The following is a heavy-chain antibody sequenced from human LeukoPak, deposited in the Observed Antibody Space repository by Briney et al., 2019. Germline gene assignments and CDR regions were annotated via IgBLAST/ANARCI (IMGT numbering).Heavy chain of an antibody. V-gene: IGHV1-8*01. Sequence: ASVKVSCKASGYTFTSYDINWVRQATGQGLEWMGWMNPNSGDSGFARMFEGRVTLTRDTSINTAYMEVNNLRSDDTAVYYCARVTSGSPGVDFDFWGQGTLVTVSS. D-gene: IGHD6-6*01. CDR3: ARVTSGSPGVDFDF. J-gene: IGHJ4*02. CDR2: MNPNSGDS. CDR1: GYTFTSYD.